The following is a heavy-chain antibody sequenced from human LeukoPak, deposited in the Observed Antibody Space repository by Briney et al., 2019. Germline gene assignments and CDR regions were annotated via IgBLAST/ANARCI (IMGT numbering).Heavy chain of an antibody. D-gene: IGHD2-21*01. CDR3: VRDNYSYRLDV. CDR1: GFTFSSYS. J-gene: IGHJ4*02. CDR2: ISPGGGPT. Sequence: PGGSLRLSCAASGFTFSSYSMNWVRQAPGKGLEWVSGISPGGGPTYYADSVKGRFTISRDNSKNTLYLHMNSLRAEDTAIYYCVRDNYSYRLDVWGQGTLVTVSS. V-gene: IGHV3-23*01.